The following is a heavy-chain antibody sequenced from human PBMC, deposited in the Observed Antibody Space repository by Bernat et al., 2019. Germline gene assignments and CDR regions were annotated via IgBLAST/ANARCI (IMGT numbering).Heavy chain of an antibody. D-gene: IGHD1-1*01. Sequence: EVQVVESGGGLIQPGGSLRLSCAASGFTVSSNYMSWVRQAPGKGLEWVSVIYSGGTTYYADSVKGRFTISRDNSKNTLYLQMNSLRAADTAMCNRARVPGSYYYYCMNVWGKGTTVSVS. J-gene: IGHJ6*03. CDR2: IYSGGTT. CDR3: ARVPGSYYYYCMNV. CDR1: GFTVSSNY. V-gene: IGHV3-53*01.